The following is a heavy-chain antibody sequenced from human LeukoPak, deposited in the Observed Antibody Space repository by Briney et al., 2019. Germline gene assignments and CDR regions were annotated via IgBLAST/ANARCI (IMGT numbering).Heavy chain of an antibody. CDR2: FDPEDGET. CDR1: GYTLTELS. D-gene: IGHD2-2*01. J-gene: IGHJ4*02. Sequence: GASVKVSCKVSGYTLTELSMHWVRQAPGKGLEWMGGFDPEDGETIYAQKFQGRVTMTEDTSTDTAYMELSSLRSDDTAVYYCARVHSYCSSTSCLDYWGQGTLVTVSS. CDR3: ARVHSYCSSTSCLDY. V-gene: IGHV1-24*01.